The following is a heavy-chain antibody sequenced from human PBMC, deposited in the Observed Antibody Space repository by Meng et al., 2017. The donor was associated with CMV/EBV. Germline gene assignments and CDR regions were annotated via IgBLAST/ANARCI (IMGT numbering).Heavy chain of an antibody. CDR1: GFPLSNGRMG. V-gene: IGHV2-26*01. CDR3: ARFVEYSNPKFDY. D-gene: IGHD2/OR15-2a*01. Sequence: SGPTLVKPTDTLTLTCTVSGFPLSNGRMGVSWIRQPPGKALEWLAHIFSNDEKSYSTSLQRRLTISKDTSKSQVVLTMTNMDPVDTATYYCARFVEYSNPKFDYWGQGTLVTVSS. CDR2: IFSNDEK. J-gene: IGHJ4*02.